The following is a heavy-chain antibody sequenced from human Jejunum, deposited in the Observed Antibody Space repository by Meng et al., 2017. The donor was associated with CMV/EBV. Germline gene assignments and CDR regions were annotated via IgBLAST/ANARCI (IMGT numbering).Heavy chain of an antibody. D-gene: IGHD2-8*01. Sequence: MNRVREAPGKGLEWISYISSGTSNYAGSGKGRFTMSRKKAKDSLYLQINSRRAEDTAVYYCARGRYCHNGVCYATPPPYYDGMGVWGQGTTVTVSS. CDR3: ARGRYCHNGVCYATPPPYYDGMGV. J-gene: IGHJ6*02. CDR2: ISSGTS. V-gene: IGHV3-69-1*02.